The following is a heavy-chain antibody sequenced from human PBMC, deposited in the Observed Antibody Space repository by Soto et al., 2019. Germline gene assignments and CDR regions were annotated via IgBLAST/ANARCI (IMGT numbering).Heavy chain of an antibody. CDR2: IIPIFGTA. Sequence: QVQLVQSGAEVKKPGSSVKVSCKASGGTFSSYAISWVRQAPGQGLEWMGGIIPIFGTANYAQKFQGRVTITXXEXTXTAYTELSILSSEDTAVYYCARVTNGVYRAGIWFDPWGQGTLVTVSS. CDR1: GGTFSSYA. D-gene: IGHD2-8*01. J-gene: IGHJ5*02. CDR3: ARVTNGVYRAGIWFDP. V-gene: IGHV1-69*05.